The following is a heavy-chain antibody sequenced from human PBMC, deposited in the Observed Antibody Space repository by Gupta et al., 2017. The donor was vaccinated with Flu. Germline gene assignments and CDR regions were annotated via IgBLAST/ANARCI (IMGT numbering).Heavy chain of an antibody. J-gene: IGHJ4*02. V-gene: IGHV3-21*01. CDR1: S. CDR3: ARREKADY. CDR2: ISSSSSYI. Sequence: SMNWVRQAPGKGLEWVSSISSSSSYIYYADSVKGRFTISRDNAKNSLYLQMNSLRAEDTAVYYCARREKADYWGQGTLVTVSS.